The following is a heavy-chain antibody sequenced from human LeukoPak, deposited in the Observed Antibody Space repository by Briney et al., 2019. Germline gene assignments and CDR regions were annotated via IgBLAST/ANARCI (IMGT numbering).Heavy chain of an antibody. CDR3: ARGYYDILTGSTPAHY. V-gene: IGHV1-2*02. D-gene: IGHD3-9*01. J-gene: IGHJ4*02. CDR2: INPNSGGT. Sequence: GRSLRLSCAASRFAFSTYAMHWVRQAPGQGLEWMGWINPNSGGTNYAQKFQGRVTMTRDTSISTAYMELSRLRSDDTAVYYCARGYYDILTGSTPAHYWGQGTLVTVSS. CDR1: RFAFSTYA.